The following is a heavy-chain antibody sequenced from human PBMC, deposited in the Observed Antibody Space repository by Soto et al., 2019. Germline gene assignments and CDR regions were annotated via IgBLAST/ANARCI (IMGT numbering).Heavy chain of an antibody. D-gene: IGHD1-26*01. J-gene: IGHJ4*02. CDR1: GFAFSTYA. Sequence: PGGSLRLSCAASGFAFSTYAMTWVRQAPGKGLEWVSVISGSDDNTFYADSVKGRFTISRDNSKNTLYLQMNGLRAEDTAVYYCAKESVRDLVGELDYWGQGTLVTVSS. CDR2: ISGSDDNT. V-gene: IGHV3-23*01. CDR3: AKESVRDLVGELDY.